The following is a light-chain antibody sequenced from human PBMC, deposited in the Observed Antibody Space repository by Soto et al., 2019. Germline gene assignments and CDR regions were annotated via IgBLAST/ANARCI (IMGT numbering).Light chain of an antibody. V-gene: IGLV2-14*04. CDR2: DVS. J-gene: IGLJ1*01. CDR1: SSDVGGYNY. CDR3: SSYTSSTLYV. Sequence: SGSPGQSITISCTGTSSDVGGYNYVSWYQQHPGKAPKLMIYDVSNRPSGVSNRFSGSKSGNTASLTISGLQAGDEADYYCSSYTSSTLYVFGTGTKVTVL.